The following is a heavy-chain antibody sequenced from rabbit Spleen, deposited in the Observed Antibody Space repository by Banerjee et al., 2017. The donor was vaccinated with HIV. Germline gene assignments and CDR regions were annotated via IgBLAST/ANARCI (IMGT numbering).Heavy chain of an antibody. D-gene: IGHD7-1*01. V-gene: IGHV1S40*01. Sequence: QSLEESGGGLVKPGASLTLTCTASGFSFSTNDYIYWVRQAPGKGLEWISCIAGSSSGFTYSATWAKGRFTCSKTSSTTVTLQMTSLTAADTATYFCARFYAGYGDFGYAAMWGPGTLVTVS. CDR3: ARFYAGYGDFGYAAM. CDR1: GFSFSTNDY. CDR2: IAGSSSGFT. J-gene: IGHJ4*01.